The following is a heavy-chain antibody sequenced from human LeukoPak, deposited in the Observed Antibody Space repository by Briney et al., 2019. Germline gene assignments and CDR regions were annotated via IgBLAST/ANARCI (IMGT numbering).Heavy chain of an antibody. V-gene: IGHV4-59*08. CDR3: ARLEYYDSSARYWYFDL. CDR1: GGSISSYY. Sequence: TSETLSLTCTVSGGSISSYYWSWIRQPPGKGLEWIGYIYYSGSTNYNPSLKSRVTISVDTSKNQFSLKLSSVTAADTAVYYCARLEYYDSSARYWYFDLWGRGTLVTVSS. D-gene: IGHD3-22*01. J-gene: IGHJ2*01. CDR2: IYYSGST.